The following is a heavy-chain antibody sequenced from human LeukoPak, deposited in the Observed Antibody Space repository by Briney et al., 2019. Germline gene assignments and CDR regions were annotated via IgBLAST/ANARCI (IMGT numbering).Heavy chain of an antibody. V-gene: IGHV3-23*01. CDR2: ISGSGDST. D-gene: IGHD4-17*01. CDR1: GLTFNSYA. Sequence: GGSLRLSCAASGLTFNSYAMTWVRQAPAKGLEWVSAISGSGDSTYYADSVKGRFTISRDNSKNTLYLQMNSLRAEDTAVYFCAKDGSTLTYYYFDYWGQGALVTVSS. J-gene: IGHJ4*02. CDR3: AKDGSTLTYYYFDY.